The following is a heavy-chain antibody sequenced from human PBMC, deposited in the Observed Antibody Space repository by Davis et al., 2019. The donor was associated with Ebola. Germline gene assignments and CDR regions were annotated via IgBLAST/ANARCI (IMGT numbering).Heavy chain of an antibody. V-gene: IGHV1-46*01. D-gene: IGHD5-24*01. J-gene: IGHJ4*02. CDR2: INPSGGST. CDR1: GYTFTSYY. Sequence: AASVKVSCKASGYTFTSYYMHWVRQAPGQGLEWMGLINPSGGSTSYAQKFQGRVTITRDTSASTAYMELSSLRSEDTAVYYCAATRDGYNSHSDYWGQGTLVTVSS. CDR3: AATRDGYNSHSDY.